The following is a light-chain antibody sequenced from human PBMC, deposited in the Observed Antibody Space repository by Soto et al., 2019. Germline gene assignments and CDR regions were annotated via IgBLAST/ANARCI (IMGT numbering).Light chain of an antibody. CDR1: QSVSSY. J-gene: IGKJ2*01. V-gene: IGKV3-11*01. Sequence: EIVLTQSPATLSLSPGERATLSCRASQSVSSYLAWYQQKLGQAPRLLIYDASNRATGIPARFSGSGSGTDFTLTSSSLEPEDVAVYYCQQRSNWPRTFGQGTKLEIK. CDR3: QQRSNWPRT. CDR2: DAS.